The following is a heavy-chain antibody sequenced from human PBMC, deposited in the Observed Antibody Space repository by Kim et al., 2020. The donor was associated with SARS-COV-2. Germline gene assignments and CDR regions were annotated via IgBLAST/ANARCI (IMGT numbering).Heavy chain of an antibody. J-gene: IGHJ6*02. CDR2: INPSGGST. CDR3: ARNAVERITMIVVPPGYYYGMDV. CDR1: GYTFTSYY. Sequence: ASVKVSCKASGYTFTSYYMHWVRQAPGQGLEWMGIINPSGGSTSYAQKFQGRVTMTRDTSTSTVYMELSSLRSEDTAVYYCARNAVERITMIVVPPGYYYGMDVWGQGTTVTVSS. D-gene: IGHD3-22*01. V-gene: IGHV1-46*01.